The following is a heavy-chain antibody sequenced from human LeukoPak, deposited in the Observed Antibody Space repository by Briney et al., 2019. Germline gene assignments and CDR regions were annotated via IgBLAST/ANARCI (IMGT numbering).Heavy chain of an antibody. CDR3: ARDWALPTPHYFDY. CDR2: ISAYNGNT. Sequence: GASVKVSCKASGYTFTSYGISWVRQAPGQGLEWMGWISAYNGNTNYAQKLQGRVTMTTDTSTSTAYMELRSLRSDDTAVYYCARDWALPTPHYFDYWGQGTLVTVSS. CDR1: GYTFTSYG. D-gene: IGHD1-26*01. J-gene: IGHJ4*02. V-gene: IGHV1-18*01.